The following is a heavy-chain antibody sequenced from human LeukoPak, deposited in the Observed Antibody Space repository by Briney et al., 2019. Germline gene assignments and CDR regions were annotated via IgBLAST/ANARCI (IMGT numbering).Heavy chain of an antibody. CDR3: ARTSRTNWFDP. CDR2: ISFDGTDA. Sequence: PTGTSLRLSCAASGFTFSSYAIHWVRQAPGKGLEWVAVISFDGTDAFYADSVKGRFTISRDNSKNTLYLQMNSLRADDTAVYYCARTSRTNWFDPWGQGTLVTVSS. V-gene: IGHV3-30*04. J-gene: IGHJ5*02. CDR1: GFTFSSYA.